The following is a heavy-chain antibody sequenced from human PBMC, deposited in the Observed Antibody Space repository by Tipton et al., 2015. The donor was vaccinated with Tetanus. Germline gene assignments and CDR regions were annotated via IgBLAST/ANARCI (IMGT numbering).Heavy chain of an antibody. D-gene: IGHD3-10*01. Sequence: TLSLTCTVSGGSLRGGDHYWSWIRQPPGKGLEWLAYISDSGSTNSNHFLKSRITVSRDTSKNHFSLNLASVTAADTAVYFCARAKFDSSKKGPFDSWGQGIPVIVSA. CDR3: ARAKFDSSKKGPFDS. CDR1: GGSLRGGDHY. CDR2: ISDSGST. J-gene: IGHJ4*02. V-gene: IGHV4-61*03.